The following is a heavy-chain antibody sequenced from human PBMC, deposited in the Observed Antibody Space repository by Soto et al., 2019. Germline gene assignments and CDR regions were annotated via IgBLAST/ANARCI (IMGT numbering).Heavy chain of an antibody. CDR1: GYTFTSYG. CDR2: ISAYNGNT. D-gene: IGHD6-13*01. Sequence: QVQLVQSGAEVKKPGASVKVSCKASGYTFTSYGISWVRQAPGQGLEWMGWISAYNGNTNYAQKLQGRVTITTDTATSTAYLELRSLRSDDTAVYYCARDPPVTAAGPDAFDIWGQGTIGTVSS. CDR3: ARDPPVTAAGPDAFDI. V-gene: IGHV1-18*01. J-gene: IGHJ3*02.